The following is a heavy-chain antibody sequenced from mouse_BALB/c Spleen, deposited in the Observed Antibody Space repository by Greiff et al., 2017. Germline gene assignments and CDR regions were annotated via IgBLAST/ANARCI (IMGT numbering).Heavy chain of an antibody. Sequence: EVQGVESGGGLVQPGGSRKLSCAASGFTFSSFGMHWVRQAPEKGLEWVAYISSGSSTIYYADTVKGRFTISRDNPKNTLFLQMTSLRSEDTAMYYCARTYGNYVPYAMDYWGQGTSVTVSS. J-gene: IGHJ4*01. CDR3: ARTYGNYVPYAMDY. V-gene: IGHV5-17*02. CDR2: ISSGSSTI. D-gene: IGHD2-1*01. CDR1: GFTFSSFG.